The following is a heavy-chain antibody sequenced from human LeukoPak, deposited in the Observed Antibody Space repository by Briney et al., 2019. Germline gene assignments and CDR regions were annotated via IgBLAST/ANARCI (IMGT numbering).Heavy chain of an antibody. CDR2: ISGSGGST. Sequence: GGSLRLSCAASGFTLSSYAMSWVHQAPGKGLEWVSAISGSGGSTYYADSVKGRFTISRDNSKITLYLQMNSLRAEDTAVYYCAYSSGWTGKDYWGQGTLVTVSS. D-gene: IGHD6-19*01. J-gene: IGHJ4*02. CDR3: AYSSGWTGKDY. V-gene: IGHV3-23*01. CDR1: GFTLSSYA.